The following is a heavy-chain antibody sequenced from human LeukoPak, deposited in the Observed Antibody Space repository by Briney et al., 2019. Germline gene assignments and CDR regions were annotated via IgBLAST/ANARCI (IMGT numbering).Heavy chain of an antibody. Sequence: GASVKVSCKASGYTFTGYYMHWVRQAPGQGLEWMGWINPNSGGTNYAQKFQGWVTMTRDTSISTAYIELSRLRSDDTAVYYCARVSPTYGDFVPWFDPWGQGTLVTVSS. CDR3: ARVSPTYGDFVPWFDP. V-gene: IGHV1-2*04. D-gene: IGHD4-17*01. CDR1: GYTFTGYY. CDR2: INPNSGGT. J-gene: IGHJ5*02.